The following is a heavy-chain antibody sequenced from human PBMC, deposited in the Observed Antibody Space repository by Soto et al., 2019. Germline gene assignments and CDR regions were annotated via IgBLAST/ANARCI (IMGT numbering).Heavy chain of an antibody. J-gene: IGHJ6*02. CDR1: GYIFTDYF. CDR2: IDPNSGDT. V-gene: IGHV1-2*02. D-gene: IGHD3-10*01. CDR3: VRVPGVRGAPSNGMDV. Sequence: SVKVSCKASGYIFTDYFIHWVRQAPGQGLEWMGWIDPNSGDTSYAPKFQGRVTLTTDTSISTAYMELSSLRSDDTAVCYCVRVPGVRGAPSNGMDVWGQGTTVTVSS.